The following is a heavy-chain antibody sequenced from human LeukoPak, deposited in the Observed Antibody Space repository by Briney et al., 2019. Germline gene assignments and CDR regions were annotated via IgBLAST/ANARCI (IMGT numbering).Heavy chain of an antibody. CDR3: AKVRASVLRCFDWPSAYYFDY. CDR2: ISGSGGST. Sequence: GGSLRLSCAASGFTFSSYAMSWVRQAPGKGLEWVSAISGSGGSTYYADSVKGRFTISRDNSKNTLYLQMNSLRAEDTAVYYCAKVRASVLRCFDWPSAYYFDYWGQGTLVTVSS. J-gene: IGHJ4*02. V-gene: IGHV3-23*01. CDR1: GFTFSSYA. D-gene: IGHD3-9*01.